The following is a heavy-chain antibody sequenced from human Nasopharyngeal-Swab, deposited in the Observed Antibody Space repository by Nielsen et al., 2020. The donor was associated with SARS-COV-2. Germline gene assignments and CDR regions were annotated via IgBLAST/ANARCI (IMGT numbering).Heavy chain of an antibody. J-gene: IGHJ6*02. CDR1: GFTFNNYN. CDR3: ARDGLDYDFWSAYFIDV. D-gene: IGHD3-3*01. Sequence: GGSLRPSCPASGFTFNNYNFNWVLQAPGKGLEWVPSISSSSYIYYADSVKGRFTISRDNAKNSPYLQMNSLRAEDTAIYYCARDGLDYDFWSAYFIDVWGQGTTVTVSS. V-gene: IGHV3-69-1*02. CDR2: ISSSSYI.